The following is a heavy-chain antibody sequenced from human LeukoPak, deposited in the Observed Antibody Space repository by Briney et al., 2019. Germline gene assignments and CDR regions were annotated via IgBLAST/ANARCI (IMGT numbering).Heavy chain of an antibody. CDR2: VNHSGST. D-gene: IGHD3-22*01. Sequence: SETLSLTCAVYGGSFSGYYWSWIRQPPGKGLEWIGEVNHSGSTNYNPSPKSRVTISVDTSKNQFSLKLSSVTAADTSVYYCARGLGYYYDSSGADRLDYWGQGTLVTVSP. CDR1: GGSFSGYY. V-gene: IGHV4-34*01. J-gene: IGHJ4*02. CDR3: ARGLGYYYDSSGADRLDY.